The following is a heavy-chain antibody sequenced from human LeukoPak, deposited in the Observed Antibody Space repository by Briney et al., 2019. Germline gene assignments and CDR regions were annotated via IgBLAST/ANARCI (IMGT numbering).Heavy chain of an antibody. V-gene: IGHV5-51*01. CDR2: IYPPDSDT. J-gene: IGHJ3*02. D-gene: IGHD3-22*01. CDR1: GSTFTKHW. Sequence: GASLQISCKASGSTFTKHWIGWVRQLPGKGLEWMGNIYPPDSDTRYSPSLQGQVTISADKSISTAYLQWSSLKASDTAMYYCASQYYYDSSGYYPDAFDIWGQGTMVTVSS. CDR3: ASQYYYDSSGYYPDAFDI.